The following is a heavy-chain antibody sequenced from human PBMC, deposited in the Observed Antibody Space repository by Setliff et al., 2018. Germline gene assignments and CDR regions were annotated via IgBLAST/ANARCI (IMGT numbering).Heavy chain of an antibody. D-gene: IGHD3-16*01. V-gene: IGHV4-38-2*01. CDR2: IYHNGST. CDR3: ARLRGAFDY. Sequence: SETLSLTCSVSGYSISSGYYWGWIRQPPGKGLEWIGSIYHNGSTNYNPSLESRVTISVDTSKNQFSLRLNSATAADTAVYYCARLRGAFDYWGQGTLVTVSS. J-gene: IGHJ4*02. CDR1: GYSISSGYY.